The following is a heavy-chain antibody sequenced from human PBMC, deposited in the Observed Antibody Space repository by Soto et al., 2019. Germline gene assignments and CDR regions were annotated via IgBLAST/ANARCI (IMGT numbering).Heavy chain of an antibody. CDR3: ARHETRSGSSDNRNCYYGRDV. CDR2: IYPGDSDT. Sequence: GESLKISCQGSGYSFTTYWIAWVRQMPGKGLEWLGLIYPGDSDTRYSPSFQGQVTISADESISTAYLQWSSLKASDTARYYCARHETRSGSSDNRNCYYGRDVWGQGTTVTVAS. V-gene: IGHV5-51*01. J-gene: IGHJ6*02. CDR1: GYSFTTYW. D-gene: IGHD6-6*01.